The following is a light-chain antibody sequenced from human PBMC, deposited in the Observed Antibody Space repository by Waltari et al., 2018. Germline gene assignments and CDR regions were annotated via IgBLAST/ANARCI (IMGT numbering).Light chain of an antibody. J-gene: IGLJ2*01. CDR3: CSYAGNYSVV. Sequence: SPLTPPPAPPGFPGYSATFLCTGTSSHVGGYRSLSCYQPHPGKAPKLMIYEVSKRPSGVAGRFSGSKSGNTASLTISGLQAEDEADYCCCSYAGNYSVVFGGGTKLTGL. V-gene: IGLV2-11*01. CDR1: SSHVGGYRS. CDR2: EVS.